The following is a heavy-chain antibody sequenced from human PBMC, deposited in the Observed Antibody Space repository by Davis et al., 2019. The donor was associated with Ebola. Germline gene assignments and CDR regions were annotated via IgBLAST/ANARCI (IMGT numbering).Heavy chain of an antibody. CDR2: INPNSGGT. Sequence: ASVKVSCKASGYTFTGYYMHWVRQAPGQGLEWMGWINPNSGGTNYAQKFQGRVTMTRDTSISTAYMELSRLRSDDTAVYYCARIYSSGSPKGFDYWGQGTLVTVSS. D-gene: IGHD3-22*01. CDR3: ARIYSSGSPKGFDY. V-gene: IGHV1-2*02. CDR1: GYTFTGYY. J-gene: IGHJ4*02.